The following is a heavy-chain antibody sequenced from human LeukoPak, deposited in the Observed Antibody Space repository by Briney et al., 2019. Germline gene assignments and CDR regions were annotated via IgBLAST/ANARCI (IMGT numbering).Heavy chain of an antibody. D-gene: IGHD3-22*01. J-gene: IGHJ4*02. CDR2: IYPGDSDT. Sequence: GESLKISCKGSGYIFTTYCIGWVRQMPGEGLESMGIIYPGDSDTRYRPSFQGQVTISADKSTSTAYLEWSSLEASDTAMYYCARASYYDSNGYPGHFDSWGQGTLVTVSS. CDR3: ARASYYDSNGYPGHFDS. V-gene: IGHV5-51*01. CDR1: GYIFTTYC.